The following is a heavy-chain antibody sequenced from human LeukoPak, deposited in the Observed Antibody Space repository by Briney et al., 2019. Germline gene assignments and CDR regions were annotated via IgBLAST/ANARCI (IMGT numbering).Heavy chain of an antibody. D-gene: IGHD2-15*01. Sequence: PSETLSLTCAVYGGSFSGYYWSWIRQPPGKGLEWIGEINHSGSTNYNPSLKSRVTISVDTSKNQFSLKLSSVTAADTALYYCARGPSKGYCSGGSCFRYYYYGMDVWGKGTTVTVSS. V-gene: IGHV4-34*01. CDR3: ARGPSKGYCSGGSCFRYYYYGMDV. CDR2: INHSGST. CDR1: GGSFSGYY. J-gene: IGHJ6*04.